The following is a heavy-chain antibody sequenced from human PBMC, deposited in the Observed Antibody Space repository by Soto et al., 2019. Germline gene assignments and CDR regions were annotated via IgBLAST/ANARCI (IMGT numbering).Heavy chain of an antibody. CDR1: GFVFSDYR. D-gene: IGHD1-1*01. CDR3: AKIITRGTGDAFHV. Sequence: QMLLVESGGGVVQPGRSLRLSCAASGFVFSDYRMHWVRQFPGKGLEWVGAISEDGNGKFYGESTLGRFTISRDNFERTLSLQMNSLRNEDTALYFCAKIITRGTGDAFHVWSQGTMVTVSS. J-gene: IGHJ3*01. V-gene: IGHV3-30*18. CDR2: ISEDGNGK.